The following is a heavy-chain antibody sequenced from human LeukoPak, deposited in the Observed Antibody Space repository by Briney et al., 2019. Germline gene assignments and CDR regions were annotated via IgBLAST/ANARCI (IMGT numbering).Heavy chain of an antibody. V-gene: IGHV3-21*01. J-gene: IGHJ4*02. CDR1: GFTFSSYS. Sequence: GGSLRLSCAASGFTFSSYSMNWVRQAPGKGLEWVSSISSSSSYIYYADSVKGRFTISRDNAKNSLYLQMNSLRAEDTAVYYCASLWGADYDSSGHTFDYWGQGTLVTVSS. CDR2: ISSSSSYI. CDR3: ASLWGADYDSSGHTFDY. D-gene: IGHD3-22*01.